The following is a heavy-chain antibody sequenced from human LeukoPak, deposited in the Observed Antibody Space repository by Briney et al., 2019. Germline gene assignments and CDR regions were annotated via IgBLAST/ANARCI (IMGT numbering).Heavy chain of an antibody. V-gene: IGHV3-30*04. D-gene: IGHD4-23*01. J-gene: IGHJ4*02. CDR3: ARGAHYGGNPYFDY. Sequence: GGSLRLSCAASGFTFSSYAMHRVRQAPGKGLEWVAVISYDGSNKYYADSVKGRFTISRDNSKNTLYLQMNSLRAEDTAVYYCARGAHYGGNPYFDYWGQGTLVTVSS. CDR1: GFTFSSYA. CDR2: ISYDGSNK.